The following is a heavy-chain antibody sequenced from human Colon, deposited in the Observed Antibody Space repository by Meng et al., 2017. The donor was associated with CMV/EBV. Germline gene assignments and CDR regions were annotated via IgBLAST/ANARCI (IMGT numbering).Heavy chain of an antibody. CDR2: ITWNSDII. CDR1: RFTFDDYA. Sequence: SLKISCAASRFTFDDYAMHWVRQAPGKGLEWVSGITWNSDIIAYADSVKGRFTISRDNAKNSLYLQMNSLRTEDMALYYCAKDVSDSITSGMDVWGQGTTVTVSS. V-gene: IGHV3-9*03. J-gene: IGHJ6*02. CDR3: AKDVSDSITSGMDV. D-gene: IGHD1-14*01.